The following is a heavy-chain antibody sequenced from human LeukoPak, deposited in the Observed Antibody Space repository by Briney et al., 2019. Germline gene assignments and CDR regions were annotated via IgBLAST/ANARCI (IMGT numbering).Heavy chain of an antibody. J-gene: IGHJ4*02. V-gene: IGHV4-30-4*02. Sequence: NPSETLSLTFTVSSGSISSIHYYWSWIRQPPGKGLEWIGYIYYSGSTYYNTSLQSRVTISVDTSKNQFSLKLSSVTAADTAVYYCARSLWFGELSAFDYWGQGTLVTVSS. D-gene: IGHD3-10*01. CDR2: IYYSGST. CDR3: ARSLWFGELSAFDY. CDR1: SGSISSIHYY.